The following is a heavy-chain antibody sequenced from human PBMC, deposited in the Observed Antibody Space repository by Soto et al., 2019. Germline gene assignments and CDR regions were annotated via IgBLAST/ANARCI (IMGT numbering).Heavy chain of an antibody. J-gene: IGHJ3*02. CDR1: GFTFDDYA. V-gene: IGHV3-9*01. Sequence: EVQLVESGGGLVQPGRSLRLSCAASGFTFDDYAMHWVRQAPGKGLEWVSGISWNSGSIGYADSVKGRFTISRDNAKNSLYLQMNSVRAEDTAVYYCARDYCDGGSCYTGTDAFDIWGQGTMVTVSS. CDR2: ISWNSGSI. D-gene: IGHD2-15*01. CDR3: ARDYCDGGSCYTGTDAFDI.